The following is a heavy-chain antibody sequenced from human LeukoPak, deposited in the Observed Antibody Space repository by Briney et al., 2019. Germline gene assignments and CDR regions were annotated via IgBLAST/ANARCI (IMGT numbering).Heavy chain of an antibody. D-gene: IGHD3-22*01. V-gene: IGHV4-30-4*01. Sequence: PSQTLSLTCTVSGGSIRSGDYYWSWIRQPPGKGLEWIGYIYYSGSTYYNPSLKSRVTISVDTSKNQFSLKLSSVTAADTAVYYCARVTYYYDSSGYYNDAFDIWGQGTMVTVSS. CDR3: ARVTYYYDSSGYYNDAFDI. CDR2: IYYSGST. J-gene: IGHJ3*02. CDR1: GGSIRSGDYY.